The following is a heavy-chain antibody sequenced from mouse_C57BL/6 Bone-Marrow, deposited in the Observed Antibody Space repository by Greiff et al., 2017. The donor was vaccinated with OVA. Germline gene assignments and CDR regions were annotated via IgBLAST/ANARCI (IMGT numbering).Heavy chain of an antibody. V-gene: IGHV1-64*01. CDR2: IHPNSGST. CDR1: GYTFTSYW. CDR3: ARWDWDYLYYVMDY. D-gene: IGHD4-1*01. Sequence: QVQLQQPGAELVKPGASVKLSCKASGYTFTSYWMHWVKQRPGQGLEWIGMIHPNSGSTNYNEKFKSKATLTVDKSSSTAYMQLSSLTSEDSAVYYCARWDWDYLYYVMDYWGQGTSVTVSS. J-gene: IGHJ4*01.